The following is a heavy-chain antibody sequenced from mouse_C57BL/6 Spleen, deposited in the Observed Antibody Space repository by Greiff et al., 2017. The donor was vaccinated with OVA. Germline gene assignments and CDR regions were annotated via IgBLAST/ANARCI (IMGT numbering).Heavy chain of an antibody. CDR2: IYPGSGST. J-gene: IGHJ4*01. D-gene: IGHD2-3*01. V-gene: IGHV1-55*01. CDR3: ARSGDYDPYAMDY. CDR1: GYTFTSYW. Sequence: VQLQQPGAELVKPGASVKMSCKASGYTFTSYWITWVKQRPGQGLEWIGDIYPGSGSTNYNEKFKSKATLTVDTSSSTAYMQLSSLTSEDSAVYYCARSGDYDPYAMDYWGQGTSVTVSS.